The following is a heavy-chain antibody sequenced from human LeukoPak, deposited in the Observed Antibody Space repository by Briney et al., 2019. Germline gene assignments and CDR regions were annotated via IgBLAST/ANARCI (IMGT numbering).Heavy chain of an antibody. CDR2: ISYDGSNK. Sequence: GGSLRLSCAASGFTFSSYAMHWVRQAPGKGLEWVAVISYDGSNKYYADSVKGRFTISRDNSKNTLYLQMNSLRAEDTGVYYCARDSRWRYSYGSFYFDYWGQGTLVTVSS. CDR1: GFTFSSYA. V-gene: IGHV3-30*04. CDR3: ARDSRWRYSYGSFYFDY. D-gene: IGHD5-18*01. J-gene: IGHJ4*02.